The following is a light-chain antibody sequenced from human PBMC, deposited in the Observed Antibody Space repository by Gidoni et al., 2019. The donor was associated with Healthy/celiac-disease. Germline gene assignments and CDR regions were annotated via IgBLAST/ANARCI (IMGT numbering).Light chain of an antibody. Sequence: DIKMIQSPSSLSASVGDSVTITCRATQSISRYLNWYQQKPGKAPKLLIYAASSLQRGVPSRFSGSGSETDFTLTISSLQPEDFATYYWQQSYCTPSLATFCPGTKVDIK. J-gene: IGKJ3*01. CDR2: AAS. CDR1: QSISRY. CDR3: QQSYCTPSLAT. V-gene: IGKV1-39*01.